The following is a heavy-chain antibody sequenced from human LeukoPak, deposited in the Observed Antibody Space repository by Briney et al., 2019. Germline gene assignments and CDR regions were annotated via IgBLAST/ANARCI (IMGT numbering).Heavy chain of an antibody. CDR1: GGSISSYY. Sequence: SETLSLTCTVAGGSISSYYWSWIRQPPGNGLEWIGYIYYSGSTNYNPSLKTRVTISVDTSKNQLSLKLSSVTASDTAVYYCARDTDDDSNLDVWGKGTTVTVSS. D-gene: IGHD3-22*01. V-gene: IGHV4-59*01. CDR2: IYYSGST. J-gene: IGHJ6*04. CDR3: ARDTDDDSNLDV.